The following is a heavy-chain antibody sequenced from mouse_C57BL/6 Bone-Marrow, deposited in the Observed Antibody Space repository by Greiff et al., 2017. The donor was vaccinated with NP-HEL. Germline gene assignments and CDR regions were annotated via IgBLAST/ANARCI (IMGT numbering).Heavy chain of an antibody. V-gene: IGHV5-4*01. CDR1: GFTFSSYA. J-gene: IGHJ4*01. CDR2: ISDGGSYT. D-gene: IGHD2-4*01. Sequence: EVKVVESGGGLVKPGGSLKLSCAASGFTFSSYAMSWVRQTPEKRLEWVATISDGGSYTYYPDNVKGRFTISRDNAKNNLYLQMSHLKSEDTAMYYCARDRGSMIRGVDYWGQGTSVTVSS. CDR3: ARDRGSMIRGVDY.